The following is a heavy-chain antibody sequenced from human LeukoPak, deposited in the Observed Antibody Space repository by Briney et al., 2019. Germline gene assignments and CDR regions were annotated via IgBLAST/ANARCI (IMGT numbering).Heavy chain of an antibody. V-gene: IGHV4-39*01. CDR2: IYYTGTT. CDR1: GDSLSSCSYS. D-gene: IGHD3-22*01. CDR3: ARSIPTSGYYGGYFDY. J-gene: IGHJ4*02. Sequence: TASETLSLTCTVSGDSLSSCSYSWGWIRQPPGKGLEWIGTIYYTGTTYFNPSLESRITISEDTSKNQFSLKLNSVTAADSAIYYCARSIPTSGYYGGYFDYWGQGTLVTVSS.